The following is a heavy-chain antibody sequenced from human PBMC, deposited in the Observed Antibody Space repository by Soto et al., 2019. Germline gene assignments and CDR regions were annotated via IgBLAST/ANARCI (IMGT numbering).Heavy chain of an antibody. CDR1: GFIVSSYG. V-gene: IGHV3-33*06. CDR3: AKCRSGRYYTLFDY. D-gene: IGHD3-10*01. CDR2: IWYDGRNK. J-gene: IGHJ4*02. Sequence: PGGSLRLSCAASGFIVSSYGMHWVRQAPGKGLEWVAVIWYDGRNKYNADSVKGRFTISRDNSKNTMYLQMRSLSAADTVVFYCAKCRSGRYYTLFDYCGQGFLVTVSS.